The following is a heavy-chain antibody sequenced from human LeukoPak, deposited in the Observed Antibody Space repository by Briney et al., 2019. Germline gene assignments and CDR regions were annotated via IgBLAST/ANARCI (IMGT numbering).Heavy chain of an antibody. J-gene: IGHJ4*02. CDR3: ARDLGAAGTLSFFDY. CDR1: GYIFSSYG. Sequence: GASVKVSCRASGYIFSSYGISWRRQAPGQGPEWMGWISAYNVNTNYPQNFQGRVTMTTDTSTSTAYMELRSLRSDDTAVYYCARDLGAAGTLSFFDYWGQGPLVTVSS. CDR2: ISAYNVNT. D-gene: IGHD6-13*01. V-gene: IGHV1-18*04.